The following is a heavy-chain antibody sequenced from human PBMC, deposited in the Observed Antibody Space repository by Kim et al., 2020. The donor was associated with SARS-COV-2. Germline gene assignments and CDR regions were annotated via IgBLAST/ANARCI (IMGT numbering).Heavy chain of an antibody. D-gene: IGHD5-12*01. J-gene: IGHJ4*02. CDR3: ARLGGKLRDGYNDY. Sequence: NPSLKSRVTISVDTSKNQFSLKLSSMTAADTAVYYCARLGGKLRDGYNDYWGQGTLVTVSS. V-gene: IGHV4-4*09.